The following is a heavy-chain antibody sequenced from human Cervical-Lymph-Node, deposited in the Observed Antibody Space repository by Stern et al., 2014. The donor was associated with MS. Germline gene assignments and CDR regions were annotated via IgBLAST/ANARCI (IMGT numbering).Heavy chain of an antibody. D-gene: IGHD4-11*01. Sequence: VQLVESGPEMRKPGASVKVSCKSSGYSFTDYYIHWVRQAPGQGLEWMGWINPKSGASTQIQKFQGRVTMTRDTSVSTAYMQLNSLRSDDTAMYYCARAVDYRGDFDFWGQGTLVTVSS. J-gene: IGHJ4*02. V-gene: IGHV1-2*02. CDR3: ARAVDYRGDFDF. CDR2: INPKSGAS. CDR1: GYSFTDYY.